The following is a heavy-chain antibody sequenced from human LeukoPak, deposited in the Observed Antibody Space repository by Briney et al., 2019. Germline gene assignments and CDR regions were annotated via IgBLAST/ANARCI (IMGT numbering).Heavy chain of an antibody. V-gene: IGHV3-7*01. CDR3: ARDLVRGVIMGASYFDY. D-gene: IGHD3-10*01. J-gene: IGHJ4*02. Sequence: GGSLRLSCAASGFTLSYNWMSWVRRAPGKGLEWVASIKEDGSEKYYVDSVKGRFTISRDNAKNSLYLQMNSLRAEDTAVYYCARDLVRGVIMGASYFDYWGQGTLVTVSS. CDR2: IKEDGSEK. CDR1: GFTLSYNW.